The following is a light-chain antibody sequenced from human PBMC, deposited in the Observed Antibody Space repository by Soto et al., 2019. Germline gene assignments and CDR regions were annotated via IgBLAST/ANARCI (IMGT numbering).Light chain of an antibody. CDR3: QKYDAWPLT. J-gene: IGKJ5*01. CDR1: QNIHNH. CDR2: DAI. V-gene: IGKV3-15*01. Sequence: DKLMSPSPATLSVSPGERVTLSCRASQNIHNHMSWFLQKPGQTPRLLIYDAIIRAPDVPARFSGSWSGTEFTLTINSLQSEDFAVYYCQKYDAWPLTCGGGTRREIK.